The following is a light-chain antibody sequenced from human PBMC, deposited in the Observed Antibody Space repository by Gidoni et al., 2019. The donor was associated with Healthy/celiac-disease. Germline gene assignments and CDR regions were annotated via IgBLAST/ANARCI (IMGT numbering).Light chain of an antibody. CDR1: QSNSSY. CDR2: AAS. J-gene: IGKJ1*01. V-gene: IGKV1-39*01. CDR3: QQSYSTLRT. Sequence: DIQMTQSPSSLSASVGDRVTITCRASQSNSSYLNWYQQKPGKAPQLLIYAASSLQSGVPSRFSGSGSGTDFTLTISSLQPEDFATYYCQQSYSTLRTFGQGTKVKIK.